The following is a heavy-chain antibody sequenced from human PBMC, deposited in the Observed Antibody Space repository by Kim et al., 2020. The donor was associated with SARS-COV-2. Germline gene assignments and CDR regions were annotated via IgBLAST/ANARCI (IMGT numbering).Heavy chain of an antibody. J-gene: IGHJ3*02. Sequence: GGSLRLSCAASGFTFSSYAMHWVRQAPGKGLEWVAVISYDGSNKYYADSVKGRFTISRDNSKNTLYLQMNSLRAEDTAVYYCARDEDFTGLRAFDIWGQGTMVTVSS. D-gene: IGHD3-3*01. CDR1: GFTFSSYA. V-gene: IGHV3-30*04. CDR3: ARDEDFTGLRAFDI. CDR2: ISYDGSNK.